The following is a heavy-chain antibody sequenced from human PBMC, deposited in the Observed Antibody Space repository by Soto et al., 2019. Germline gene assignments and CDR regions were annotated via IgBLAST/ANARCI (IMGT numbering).Heavy chain of an antibody. CDR1: GFTFSDYY. Sequence: GGSLRLSCAASGFTFSDYYMSWIRQAPGKGLEWVSYISSSSSYTNYADSVKGRFTISRDNAKNSLYLQMNSLRAEDTAVYYCASSRLGLGVVIISSGPLGVWGQGTTVTVSS. D-gene: IGHD3-3*01. CDR3: ASSRLGLGVVIISSGPLGV. V-gene: IGHV3-11*06. J-gene: IGHJ6*02. CDR2: ISSSSSYT.